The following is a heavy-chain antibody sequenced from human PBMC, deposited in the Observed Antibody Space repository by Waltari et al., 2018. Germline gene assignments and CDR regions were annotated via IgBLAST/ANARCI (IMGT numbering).Heavy chain of an antibody. CDR1: GYPFNDAW. D-gene: IGHD3-16*02. J-gene: IGHJ4*02. V-gene: IGHV3-15*01. CDR2: IQRGCDGVTA. Sequence: EMQLVESGGGLVKPGESLRLSCVGSGYPFNDAWMSWVRQAPGKGLEWVGRIQRGCDGVTAEYGESVKDRFTISRDDSKNTLYLKMNSLKSEDSAVYFCVRESYGNDIWGQGTLVTVSS. CDR3: VRESYGNDI.